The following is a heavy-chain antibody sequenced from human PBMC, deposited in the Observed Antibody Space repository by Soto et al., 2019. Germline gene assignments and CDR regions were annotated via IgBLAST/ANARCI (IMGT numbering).Heavy chain of an antibody. D-gene: IGHD3-10*01. CDR3: AKEAGDH. CDR2: IIPMFGIK. Sequence: SGKVCLKTSGGTFNTYALTWVRQAPGQGLEWIGGIIPMFGIKNVAQRFQGRVTLNADDSMTTAYMEMTSLRSDDTAVYYCAKEAGDHWGQGTLVTVSS. V-gene: IGHV1-69*13. CDR1: GGTFNTYA. J-gene: IGHJ4*02.